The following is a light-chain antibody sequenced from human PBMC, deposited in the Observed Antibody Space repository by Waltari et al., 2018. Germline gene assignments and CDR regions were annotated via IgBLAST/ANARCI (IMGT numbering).Light chain of an antibody. V-gene: IGKV3D-20*01. Sequence: EIVLTQSPATLSLSPGERATLSCGASQSLSTSYFAWYQQKPGLAPRLLMSHASSRATGIPDRFSGSGAGTDFTLTISRLEPEDFAVYYCQYYDNSVITFGQGTRLEI. CDR3: QYYDNSVIT. CDR1: QSLSTSY. CDR2: HAS. J-gene: IGKJ5*01.